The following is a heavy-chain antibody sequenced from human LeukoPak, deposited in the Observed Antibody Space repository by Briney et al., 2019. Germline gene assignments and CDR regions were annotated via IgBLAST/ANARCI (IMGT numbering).Heavy chain of an antibody. J-gene: IGHJ3*02. CDR3: ARDSSSRAFDI. Sequence: ASVKVSCKASGYTLTGYYMHWVRQAPGQGLERMGWINPNSGGTNYAQKFQGRVTMTRDTSISTAYMELSRLRSDDTAVYYCARDSSSRAFDIWGQGTMVTVSS. CDR1: GYTLTGYY. V-gene: IGHV1-2*02. CDR2: INPNSGGT.